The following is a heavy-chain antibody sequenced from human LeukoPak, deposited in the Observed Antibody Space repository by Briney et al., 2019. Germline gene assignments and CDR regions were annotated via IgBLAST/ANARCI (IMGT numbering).Heavy chain of an antibody. CDR2: ISGSGDST. Sequence: GGSLRLSCAGSGFMFSSYAMSWVRQAPGKGLEWVSAISGSGDSTYYADSVKGRFTISRDNSMNTLYLQMNSLRAEDTAIYYCAKGSSIMTSWGQGTLVTVSS. V-gene: IGHV3-23*01. CDR1: GFMFSSYA. CDR3: AKGSSIMTS. J-gene: IGHJ5*02. D-gene: IGHD3-10*01.